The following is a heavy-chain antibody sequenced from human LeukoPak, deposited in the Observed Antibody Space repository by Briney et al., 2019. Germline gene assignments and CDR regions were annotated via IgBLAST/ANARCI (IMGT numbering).Heavy chain of an antibody. V-gene: IGHV3-30-3*01. CDR1: GFIFSSYA. CDR3: ARGEYDLLTGVYDTYGIDV. Sequence: GRSLRLSCVASGFIFSSYALHWVRQAPGKGLEWVAVISYDGNYKYYADSVKGRFTISRDNSKNTLFLQMNSLRAEDTAVYYCARGEYDLLTGVYDTYGIDVWGQGTTVTVSS. J-gene: IGHJ6*02. D-gene: IGHD3-9*01. CDR2: ISYDGNYK.